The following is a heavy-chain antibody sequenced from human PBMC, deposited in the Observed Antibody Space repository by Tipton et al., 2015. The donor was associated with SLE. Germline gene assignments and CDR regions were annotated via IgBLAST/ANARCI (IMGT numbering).Heavy chain of an antibody. D-gene: IGHD1-7*01. CDR1: GDSISNVNYY. CDR2: IYYSGNT. Sequence: TLSLTCTVSGDSISNVNYYWNWLRQRPGKGLEWIGCIYYSGNTYYNPSLGSRLTISVDTSKDQFSLRLTSVTAADTAVYYCARATDWNLSPDVWGKGTTVTVSS. CDR3: ARATDWNLSPDV. V-gene: IGHV4-31*03. J-gene: IGHJ6*04.